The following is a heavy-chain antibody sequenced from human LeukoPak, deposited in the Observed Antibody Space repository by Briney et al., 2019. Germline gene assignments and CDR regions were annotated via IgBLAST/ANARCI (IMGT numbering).Heavy chain of an antibody. CDR3: ATQIAAAGILDY. V-gene: IGHV3-30*03. J-gene: IGHJ4*02. D-gene: IGHD6-13*01. CDR2: ISYDGSNK. Sequence: EXVAVISYDGSNKYYADSVKGRFTIARDNSKNTVYLQMNSLRAEDTAVYYCATQIAAAGILDYWGQGTLVTVSS.